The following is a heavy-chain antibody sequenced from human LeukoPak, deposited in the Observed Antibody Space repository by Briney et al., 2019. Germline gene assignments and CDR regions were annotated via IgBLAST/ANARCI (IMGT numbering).Heavy chain of an antibody. CDR3: ARDLAFIAVPVADS. J-gene: IGHJ5*01. V-gene: IGHV4-38-2*02. Sequence: SETLSLTCTVSGYSINNGYYWGWIRQPPGKGLEWIGNIYHTGSTYYNPSLKSRVTISVDTSKNQFSLKLSSVTAADTAMYYCARDLAFIAVPVADSWGQGTLVTVSS. CDR2: IYHTGST. CDR1: GYSINNGYY. D-gene: IGHD6-19*01.